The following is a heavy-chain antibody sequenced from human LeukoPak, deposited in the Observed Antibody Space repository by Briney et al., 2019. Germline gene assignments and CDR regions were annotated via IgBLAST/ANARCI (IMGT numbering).Heavy chain of an antibody. CDR2: IYDTGIT. CDR1: GDSISNYY. V-gene: IGHV4-59*01. J-gene: IGHJ3*02. Sequence: PSETLSLTCTVSGDSISNYYWAWIRQPPGRGLEWIGHIYDTGITKDNPALKSRLTISLQTSRNWFSLNLSSLTAADTAIYFCARVRNFPDAFDIWGQGRMVTVSS. CDR3: ARVRNFPDAFDI.